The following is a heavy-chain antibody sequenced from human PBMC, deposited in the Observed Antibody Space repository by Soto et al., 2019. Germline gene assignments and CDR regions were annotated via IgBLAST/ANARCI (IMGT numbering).Heavy chain of an antibody. J-gene: IGHJ6*02. CDR2: ISGSGGST. V-gene: IGHV3-23*01. CDR1: GFTFSSYA. D-gene: IGHD2-2*01. Sequence: GGSLRLSCAASGFTFSSYAMSWVRQAPGKGLEWVSVISGSGGSTYYADSVKGRFTISRDNSKNTLYLQMNSLRAEDTAVYYCAKGYCSSASCVNGMDVWGQGTTVTVSS. CDR3: AKGYCSSASCVNGMDV.